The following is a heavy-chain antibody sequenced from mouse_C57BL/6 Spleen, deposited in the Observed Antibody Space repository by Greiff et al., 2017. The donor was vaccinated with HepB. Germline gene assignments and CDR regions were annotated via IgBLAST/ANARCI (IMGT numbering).Heavy chain of an antibody. CDR3: ARLDGNYVDYYAMDY. V-gene: IGHV1-4*01. D-gene: IGHD2-1*01. CDR1: GYTFTSYT. Sequence: VQLQQSGAELARPGASVKMSCKASGYTFTSYTMHWVKQRPGQGLEWIGYINPSSGYTKYNQKFKDKATLTADKSSSTAYMQLSSLTSEDSAVYYCARLDGNYVDYYAMDYWGQGTSVTVSS. J-gene: IGHJ4*01. CDR2: INPSSGYT.